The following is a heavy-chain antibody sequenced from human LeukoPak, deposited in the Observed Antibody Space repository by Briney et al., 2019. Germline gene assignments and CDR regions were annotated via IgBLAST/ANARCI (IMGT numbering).Heavy chain of an antibody. J-gene: IGHJ6*04. CDR1: GFTFSSYS. V-gene: IGHV3-21*01. Sequence: GGSLRLSCAASGFTFSSYSMNWVRQAPGKGLEWVSFISSSSSYIYYAASVKGRFTISRDNAKNSLYLQMNSLRAEDTAVYYCAGTYYYYNGMDVWGKGTTVTVSS. CDR2: ISSSSSYI. CDR3: AGTYYYYNGMDV.